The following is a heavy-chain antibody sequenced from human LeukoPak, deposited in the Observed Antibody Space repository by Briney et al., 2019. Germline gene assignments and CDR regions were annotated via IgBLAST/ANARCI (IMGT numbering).Heavy chain of an antibody. Sequence: GSLRLSCAASGFTFSSYGMQWVRQAPGKGLEWVAVIWYDGSNKYYADSVKGRFTISRDNSKNTLYLQMNSLRAEDTAVYYCARDYYDSSGHANYYYGMDVWGQGTTVTVSS. D-gene: IGHD3-22*01. CDR3: ARDYYDSSGHANYYYGMDV. CDR1: GFTFSSYG. CDR2: IWYDGSNK. J-gene: IGHJ6*02. V-gene: IGHV3-33*01.